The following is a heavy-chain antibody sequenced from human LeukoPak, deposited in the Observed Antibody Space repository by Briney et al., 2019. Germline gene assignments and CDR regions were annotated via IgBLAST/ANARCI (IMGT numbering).Heavy chain of an antibody. V-gene: IGHV4-31*11. Sequence: SETLSLTCAVAGGSINGGGYYWNWVRQHPGKGLEWIGRIHPTGNLYYNPSLTGRSTISVDTSKSHFSLNLTSVTAADTAVYYCARGADAHKVAYWSQGTLVTVSS. CDR3: ARGADAHKVAY. J-gene: IGHJ4*02. CDR1: GGSINGGGYY. CDR2: IHPTGNL. D-gene: IGHD2-2*01.